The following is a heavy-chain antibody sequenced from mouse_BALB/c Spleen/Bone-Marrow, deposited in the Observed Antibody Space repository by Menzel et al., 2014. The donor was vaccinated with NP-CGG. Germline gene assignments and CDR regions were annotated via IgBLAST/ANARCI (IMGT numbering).Heavy chain of an antibody. Sequence: VQLKEAGGGLVKPGGALKLSLAAPGFTFSSYSMSWGRQSPGKRVEWVAEISSGGSYTYYPDTVTGRFTISRDNAKNTLYLEMSSLRSEDTAMYYCARDRGYFDYWGQGTTLTVSS. V-gene: IGHV5-9-4*01. CDR1: GFTFSSYS. D-gene: IGHD3-1*01. CDR3: ARDRGYFDY. CDR2: ISSGGSYT. J-gene: IGHJ2*01.